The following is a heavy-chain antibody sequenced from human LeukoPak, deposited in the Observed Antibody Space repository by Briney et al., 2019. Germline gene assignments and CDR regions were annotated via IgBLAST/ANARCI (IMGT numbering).Heavy chain of an antibody. J-gene: IGHJ6*02. D-gene: IGHD6-13*01. CDR3: ARGHIAARVYGYYYGMDV. CDR2: INHSGST. V-gene: IGHV4-34*01. CDR1: GGSFSGYY. Sequence: SETLSLTCAVSGGSFSGYYWSWIRQPPGKGLEWIGEINHSGSTNYNPSLKRRVTISVDTSKNQFSLKLSSVTAADTAVYYCARGHIAARVYGYYYGMDVWGQGTTVTVSS.